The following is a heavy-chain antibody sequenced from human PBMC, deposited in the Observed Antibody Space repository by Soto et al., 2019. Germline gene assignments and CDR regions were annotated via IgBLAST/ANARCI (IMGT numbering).Heavy chain of an antibody. CDR3: AKDRPRLTQQFQDVS. V-gene: IGHV1-18*01. CDR2: ISAFTGAT. Sequence: QLQLVQSGAEVKPPGASVKVSCKASGYTFSHHGFSWVRQAPGQGLEWMGWISAFTGATDYAQNXQXTXTXXTDPSPSTAYMELRSLRSDDTAVYYCAKDRPRLTQQFQDVSWGQGTLVTVSS. D-gene: IGHD6-13*01. CDR1: GYTFSHHG. J-gene: IGHJ5*02.